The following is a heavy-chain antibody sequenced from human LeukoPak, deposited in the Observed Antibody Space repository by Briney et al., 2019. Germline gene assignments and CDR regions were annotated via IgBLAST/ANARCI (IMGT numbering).Heavy chain of an antibody. CDR2: IWYDGTNK. J-gene: IGHJ4*02. Sequence: GGSLRLSCAASGFTFSSFGMHWVRQAPGKGLEWVAVIWYDGTNKYYADSVKGRFTISRDNSKNTLYLQMNSLRAEDTAVYYCASRIPYDSSSYWGQGTLVTVPS. V-gene: IGHV3-33*01. CDR3: ASRIPYDSSSY. CDR1: GFTFSSFG. D-gene: IGHD3-22*01.